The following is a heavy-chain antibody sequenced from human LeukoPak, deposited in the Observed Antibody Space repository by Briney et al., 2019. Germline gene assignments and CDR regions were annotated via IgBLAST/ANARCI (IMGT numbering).Heavy chain of an antibody. CDR1: AFPFSSNW. Sequence: RAGGSLRLSCAASAFPFSSNWMTWVRQAPGKGLEWVGNIKQDGSEKYYGDSVKGRFTITRDHAKNSLLLQMKSLRAEDTGLYFCARDLSSSWYSLGYWGQGILVTVSS. CDR2: IKQDGSEK. V-gene: IGHV3-7*03. CDR3: ARDLSSSWYSLGY. J-gene: IGHJ4*02. D-gene: IGHD6-13*01.